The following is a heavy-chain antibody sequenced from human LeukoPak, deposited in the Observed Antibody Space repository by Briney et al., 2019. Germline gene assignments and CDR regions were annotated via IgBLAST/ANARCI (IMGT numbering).Heavy chain of an antibody. V-gene: IGHV1-18*01. D-gene: IGHD1-1*01. CDR1: GYTFTSYG. CDR2: INAYSGNT. Sequence: ASVKVSCKASGYTFTSYGISWVRQAPGQGLEWMGWINAYSGNTNYAQKFQGRVTMTTDTSTSTAYMELRSLRSDDTAVYYCARDLSTGTIDYWGQGTLVTVSS. CDR3: ARDLSTGTIDY. J-gene: IGHJ4*02.